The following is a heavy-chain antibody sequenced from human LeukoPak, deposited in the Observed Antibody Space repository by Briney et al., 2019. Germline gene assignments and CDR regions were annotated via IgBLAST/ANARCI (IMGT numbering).Heavy chain of an antibody. V-gene: IGHV1-69*13. CDR3: ARDLRGYCSSTSCYLDY. CDR2: IIPIFGTA. J-gene: IGHJ4*02. D-gene: IGHD2-2*01. Sequence: SLKVSCKASGGTFSSYAISWVRQAPGQGVEWMGGIIPIFGTANYAQKFQGRVTITADESTSTAYMELSSLRSEDTAVYYCARDLRGYCSSTSCYLDYWGQGTLVTVSS. CDR1: GGTFSSYA.